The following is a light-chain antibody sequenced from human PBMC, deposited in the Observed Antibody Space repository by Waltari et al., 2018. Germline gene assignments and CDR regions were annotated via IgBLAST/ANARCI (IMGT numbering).Light chain of an antibody. CDR1: SSYIGRFNL. J-gene: IGLJ1*01. CDR3: CSYAGTIPFV. CDR2: EVS. V-gene: IGLV2-23*02. Sequence: QSALTQTASVSGSPGQSITISCTGTSSYIGRFNLVSWYQQHPGKAPKLMIYEVSQRPSGVSNRFSGSKSANTASLTISGLQAEDEADYYCCSYAGTIPFVFGTGTKVTVL.